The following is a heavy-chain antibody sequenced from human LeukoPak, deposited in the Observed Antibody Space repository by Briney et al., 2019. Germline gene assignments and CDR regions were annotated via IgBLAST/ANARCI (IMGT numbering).Heavy chain of an antibody. Sequence: GSLRLSCAASGFTFSSYGMNWVRQAPGKGLEWVSYITSSYSTMYYADSVKGRFTTSRGNAKNSLYLQMNSLRDEDTAVYYCARDVNSGYYFDYWGQGTMVTVSS. D-gene: IGHD5-12*01. CDR2: ITSSYSTM. CDR3: ARDVNSGYYFDY. J-gene: IGHJ4*03. CDR1: GFTFSSYG. V-gene: IGHV3-48*02.